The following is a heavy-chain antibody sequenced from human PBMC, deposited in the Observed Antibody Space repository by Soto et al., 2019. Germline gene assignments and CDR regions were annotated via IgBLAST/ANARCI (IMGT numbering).Heavy chain of an antibody. Sequence: QVQLVESGGGVVPPGGSLRVSCVVSGFTFSSYNMHWVRQAPGEGLEWVAVISFDGANTFYADSVKGRFTISRDIARDTLYLPMSRLRVEGTVVYYCARDGYNRGGFDYWGQETLVSVSS. J-gene: IGHJ4*02. CDR2: ISFDGANT. V-gene: IGHV3-30-3*01. D-gene: IGHD6-25*01. CDR1: GFTFSSYN. CDR3: ARDGYNRGGFDY.